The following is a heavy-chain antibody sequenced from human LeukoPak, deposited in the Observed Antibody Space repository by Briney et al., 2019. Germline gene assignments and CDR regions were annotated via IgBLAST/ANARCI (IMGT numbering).Heavy chain of an antibody. CDR3: ARLGPWTIVGATPGAFDI. J-gene: IGHJ3*02. CDR2: ITRTSHTI. V-gene: IGHV3-48*04. CDR1: GFTFSSYG. D-gene: IGHD1-26*01. Sequence: PGGSLRLSCAASGFTFSSYGMYWVRQAPGKGLEWVSYITRTSHTIYFADSVKGRFTISRDNAKNSLYLQMNSLRAEDTAVYYCARLGPWTIVGATPGAFDIWGQGTMVTVSS.